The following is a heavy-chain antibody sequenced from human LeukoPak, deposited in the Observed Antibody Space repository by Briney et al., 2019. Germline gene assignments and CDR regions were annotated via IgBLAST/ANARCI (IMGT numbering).Heavy chain of an antibody. CDR3: ARPLDSSNNYFDY. V-gene: IGHV3-21*01. CDR2: ISSSSNYM. CDR1: GFTVSGHP. Sequence: GGSLRLSCAASGFTVSGHPMSWVRQAPGKGLEWVSFISSSSNYMSYADSVKGRFTISRDNAKNSLYLQMNSLRAEDTAVYYCARPLDSSNNYFDYWGQGTLVTVSA. D-gene: IGHD6-13*01. J-gene: IGHJ4*02.